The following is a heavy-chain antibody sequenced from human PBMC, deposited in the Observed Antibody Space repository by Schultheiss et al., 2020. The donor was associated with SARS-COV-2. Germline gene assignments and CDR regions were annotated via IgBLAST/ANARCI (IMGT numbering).Heavy chain of an antibody. V-gene: IGHV4-31*11. D-gene: IGHD6-19*01. CDR2: IYYSGST. J-gene: IGHJ5*02. CDR3: ARDGIGDSSGGRGWFDP. Sequence: LRLSCAVYGGSFSGYYWSWIRQHPGKGLEWIGYIYYSGSTYYNPSLKSRVTISVDTSKNQFSLKLSSVTAADTAVYYCARDGIGDSSGGRGWFDPWGQGTLVTVSS. CDR1: GGSFSGYY.